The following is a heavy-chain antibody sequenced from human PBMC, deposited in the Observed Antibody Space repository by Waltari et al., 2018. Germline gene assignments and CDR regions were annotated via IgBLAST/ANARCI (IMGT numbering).Heavy chain of an antibody. V-gene: IGHV1-46*01. D-gene: IGHD6-19*01. CDR2: INPSGDYT. Sequence: QVQLVQSGAEVKKPGASVKVSCKASGYTFSDYYVHWVRQAPGQGLEWMGIINPSGDYTSYAQKFQGRVSMTRDTSTSTVYMELSSLRSEDTAVYFCASERRYSTGWNFYGMDVWGQGTTVTVSS. CDR3: ASERRYSTGWNFYGMDV. J-gene: IGHJ6*02. CDR1: GYTFSDYY.